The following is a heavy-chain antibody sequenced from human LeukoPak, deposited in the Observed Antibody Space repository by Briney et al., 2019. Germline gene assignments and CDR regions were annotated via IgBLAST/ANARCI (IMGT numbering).Heavy chain of an antibody. J-gene: IGHJ4*02. CDR3: ARAPMTTVTPFFDY. V-gene: IGHV1-8*01. D-gene: IGHD4-17*01. Sequence: ASVKVSCKASGYTFTSYDINWVRQATGQGLEWMGWMNPNSGNTGYAQKFQGRVTMTRNTSISTAYMELSSLRSEDTAVYYCARAPMTTVTPFFDYWGQGTLVTVSS. CDR2: MNPNSGNT. CDR1: GYTFTSYD.